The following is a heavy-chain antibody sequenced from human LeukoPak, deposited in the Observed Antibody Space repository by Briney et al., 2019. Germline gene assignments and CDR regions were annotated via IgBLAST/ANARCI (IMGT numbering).Heavy chain of an antibody. V-gene: IGHV4-34*01. CDR1: GGSFSGYY. Sequence: PSETLSLTCAVYGGSFSGYYWSWIRQPPGKGLEWIGSIYYSGSTYYNPSLKSRATISVDTSKNQFSLKLSSVIAADTAVYYCASGAPHLQHWGQGTLVTVSS. CDR2: IYYSGST. J-gene: IGHJ1*01. CDR3: ASGAPHLQH.